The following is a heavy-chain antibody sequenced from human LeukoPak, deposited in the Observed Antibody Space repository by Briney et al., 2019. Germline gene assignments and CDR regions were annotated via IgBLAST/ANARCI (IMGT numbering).Heavy chain of an antibody. Sequence: SETLSLTCTVSGGSISSSSYYWGWIRQPPGKGLEWIGSIYYSGSTYYNPSLKSRVTISVDTSKNQFSLKLSSVTAADTAVYYCARVGTATGPWNAFDIWGQGTMVTVSS. J-gene: IGHJ3*02. CDR3: ARVGTATGPWNAFDI. D-gene: IGHD2-15*01. CDR1: GGSISSSSYY. CDR2: IYYSGST. V-gene: IGHV4-39*07.